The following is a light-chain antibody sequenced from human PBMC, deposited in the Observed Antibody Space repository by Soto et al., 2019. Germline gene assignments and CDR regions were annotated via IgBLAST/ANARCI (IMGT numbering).Light chain of an antibody. J-gene: IGKJ1*01. CDR2: GAS. V-gene: IGKV3-20*01. CDR3: QQFGSSSWT. CDR1: QSVSRSY. Sequence: EIVLTQSPGTLSLSPGERATLSCRASQSVSRSYLAWYQHKPGQAPRLLIYGASSRATGIPDRFSGSGSGTDFTLTISRLEPEDFAVYYCQQFGSSSWTFGQGTKVEIK.